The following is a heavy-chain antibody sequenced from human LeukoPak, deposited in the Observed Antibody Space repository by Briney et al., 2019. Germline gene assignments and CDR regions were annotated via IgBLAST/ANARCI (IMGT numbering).Heavy chain of an antibody. CDR3: ARAGGYSYGYAVDY. CDR1: GYTFTGYY. V-gene: IGHV1-2*02. Sequence: ASVKVSCKASGYTFTGYYMHWVRQAPGQGLEWMGWINPNSGGTNYAQKFQGRVTMTRDTSISTAYMELSRLRSDDTAVYYCARAGGYSYGYAVDYWGQGTLVTVSS. J-gene: IGHJ4*02. CDR2: INPNSGGT. D-gene: IGHD5-18*01.